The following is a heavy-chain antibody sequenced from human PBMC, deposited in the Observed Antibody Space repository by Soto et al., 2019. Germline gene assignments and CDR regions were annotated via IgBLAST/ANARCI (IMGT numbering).Heavy chain of an antibody. J-gene: IGHJ4*02. Sequence: PGGSLRLSCAASGFTFSSYSMNWVRQAPGKGLEWVSSISSSSSYIYYADSVKGRFTIPRDNAKNSLYLQMNSLRAEDTAVYYCARDDYYDSSGYLAPLDYWGQGTLVTVSS. V-gene: IGHV3-21*01. D-gene: IGHD3-22*01. CDR3: ARDDYYDSSGYLAPLDY. CDR1: GFTFSSYS. CDR2: ISSSSSYI.